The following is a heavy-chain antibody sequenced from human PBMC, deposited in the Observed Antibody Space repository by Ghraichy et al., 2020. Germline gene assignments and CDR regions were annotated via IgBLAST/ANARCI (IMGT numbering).Heavy chain of an antibody. D-gene: IGHD6-6*01. CDR3: ARGSPRIAARRRYFDY. Sequence: SQTLSLTCAVYGGFFSGYYWSWIRQPPGKGLEWIGEINHSGSTNYNPSLKSRVTISVDTSKNQFSLKLSSVTAADTAVYYCARGSPRIAARRRYFDYWGQGTLVTVSS. J-gene: IGHJ4*02. V-gene: IGHV4-34*01. CDR1: GGFFSGYY. CDR2: INHSGST.